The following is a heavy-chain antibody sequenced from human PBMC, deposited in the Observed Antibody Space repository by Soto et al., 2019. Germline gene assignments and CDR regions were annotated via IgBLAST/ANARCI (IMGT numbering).Heavy chain of an antibody. V-gene: IGHV3-48*03. D-gene: IGHD2-2*01. Sequence: EGSLRLSCAASGFTFSSYEMNWVRQAPGKTLEWVSYISSAGDSSYYADSVKSRFTISRDNAKNSLYLQMNSLRVEDTAVYYCARVCCSTTTCHVQAFDSWGQGTLVTVSS. J-gene: IGHJ4*02. CDR3: ARVCCSTTTCHVQAFDS. CDR1: GFTFSSYE. CDR2: ISSAGDSS.